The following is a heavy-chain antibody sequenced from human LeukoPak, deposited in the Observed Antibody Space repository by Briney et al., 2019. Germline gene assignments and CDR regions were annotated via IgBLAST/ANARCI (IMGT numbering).Heavy chain of an antibody. J-gene: IGHJ3*02. CDR3: ARDLSSGKRLDAFDI. V-gene: IGHV4-31*03. D-gene: IGHD3-22*01. Sequence: SSETLSLTCTVSGGSISSGGYYWSWIRQHPGKGLEWIGYIHYSGSTYYNPSLKSRVTISVDTSKNQFSLKLSSVTAADTAVYYCARDLSSGKRLDAFDIWGQGTMVTVSS. CDR1: GGSISSGGYY. CDR2: IHYSGST.